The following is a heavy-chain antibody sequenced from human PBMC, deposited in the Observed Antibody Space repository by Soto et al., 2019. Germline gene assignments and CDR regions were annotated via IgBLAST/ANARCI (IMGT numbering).Heavy chain of an antibody. J-gene: IGHJ4*02. D-gene: IGHD7-27*01. CDR2: IGSKGETYAT. CDR1: GFTFGASN. V-gene: IGHV3-73*01. CDR3: AKKSLGTYFDY. Sequence: GGSLRLSCAASGFTFGASNLQWVRQASGKGLEWLGRIGSKGETYATTYAASVKGRFTISRDDSKKTAYLQMNSLRAEDTAVYYCAKKSLGTYFDYWGQGTLVTVSS.